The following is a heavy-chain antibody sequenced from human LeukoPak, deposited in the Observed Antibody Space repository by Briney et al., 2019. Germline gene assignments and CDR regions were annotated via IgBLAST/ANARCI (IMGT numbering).Heavy chain of an antibody. CDR2: ISGSGGST. Sequence: PGGSLRLSCAASGFTFSSYAMSWVRQAPGKGLEWVSAISGSGGSTYYADSVEGRFTISRDNSKNTLYLQMNSLRAEDTAVYYCAKDQMGWELLRPFFDYWGQGTLVTVSS. J-gene: IGHJ4*02. D-gene: IGHD1-26*01. CDR3: AKDQMGWELLRPFFDY. V-gene: IGHV3-23*01. CDR1: GFTFSSYA.